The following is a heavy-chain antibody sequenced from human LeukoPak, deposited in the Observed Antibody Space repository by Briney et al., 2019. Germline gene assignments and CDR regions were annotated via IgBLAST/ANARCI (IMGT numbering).Heavy chain of an antibody. CDR1: GGSISSHC. J-gene: IGHJ6*03. CDR2: IYYSGST. V-gene: IGHV4-59*11. Sequence: SETLSLTCTVSGGSISSHCWSWIRQPPGKGLEWIGYIYYSGSTNYNPSLKSRVTISVDTSKNQFSLKLSSVTAADTAVYYCARAGISSSHYYYYYMDVWGKGTTVTVSS. D-gene: IGHD6-6*01. CDR3: ARAGISSSHYYYYYMDV.